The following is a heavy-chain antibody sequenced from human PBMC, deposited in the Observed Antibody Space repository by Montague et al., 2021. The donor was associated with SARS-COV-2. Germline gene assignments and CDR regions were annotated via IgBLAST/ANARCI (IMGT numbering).Heavy chain of an antibody. CDR3: ARREDGTYYHDD. J-gene: IGHJ4*02. CDR2: IYPVDSDA. Sequence: QSGAEVKKPGESLKISCKTSGYTFTNRWIGWVRQMPGKGLEWMGIIYPVDSDARYSPSFQGQVTISVDKSTRTAYLQWSSLKASDTAIYYCARREDGTYYHDDWGQGTPVTVSS. CDR1: GYTFTNRW. V-gene: IGHV5-51*01. D-gene: IGHD1-26*01.